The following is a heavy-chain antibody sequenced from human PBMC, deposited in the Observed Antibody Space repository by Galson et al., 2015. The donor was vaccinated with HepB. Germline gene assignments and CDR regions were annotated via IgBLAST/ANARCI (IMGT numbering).Heavy chain of an antibody. CDR2: ISAYNGNT. CDR3: ARDMLGGIVVVPAATYYYYGMDV. CDR1: GYTFTSYG. D-gene: IGHD2-2*01. J-gene: IGHJ6*02. Sequence: QSGAEVKKPGASVKVSCKASGYTFTSYGISWVRQAPGQGLEWMGWISAYNGNTNYAQKLQGRVTMTTDTSTSTAYMELRSLRSDDTAVDYCARDMLGGIVVVPAATYYYYGMDVWGQGTTVTVSS. V-gene: IGHV1-18*04.